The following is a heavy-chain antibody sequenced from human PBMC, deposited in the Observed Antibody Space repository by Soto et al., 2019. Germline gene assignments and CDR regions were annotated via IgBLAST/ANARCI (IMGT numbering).Heavy chain of an antibody. CDR3: ARESEDITSKSDY. Sequence: GGSLRLSCAASGFTFTRDSMNWGRQAPGKGLEWVSSISSTTNYIYYGDSMKGRFTISRDNAKNSLDLEMNSLRAEDTAVYYWARESEDITSKSDYWGQGTLVTVTS. CDR1: GFTFTRDS. V-gene: IGHV3-21*06. CDR2: ISSTTNYI. J-gene: IGHJ4*02.